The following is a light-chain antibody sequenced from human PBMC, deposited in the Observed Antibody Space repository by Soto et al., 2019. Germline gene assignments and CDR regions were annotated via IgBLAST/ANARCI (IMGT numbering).Light chain of an antibody. V-gene: IGKV3-20*01. J-gene: IGKJ5*01. CDR2: GAS. CDR1: QCVSSSY. CDR3: QQYGTSVPIT. Sequence: EIVLTQSPGTLSLSPGERATLSCRASQCVSSSYLAWYQQKPGQAPRLLIYGASSRATGIPDRFSGSGSGTDFTLTISRLEPEDFAVYYCQQYGTSVPITFGQGTRLEIK.